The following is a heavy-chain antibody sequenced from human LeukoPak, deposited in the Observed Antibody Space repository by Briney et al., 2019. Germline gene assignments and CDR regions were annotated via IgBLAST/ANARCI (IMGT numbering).Heavy chain of an antibody. CDR2: ISPNSGGT. CDR3: ARDLGWFGEFDNWFDP. D-gene: IGHD3-10*01. V-gene: IGHV1-2*02. Sequence: ASVKVSCKASGYTFTSYSISWVRRAPGQGLEWMGWISPNSGGTNYAQKFQGRVTMTRDTSISTAYMELSRLRSDDTAVYYCARDLGWFGEFDNWFDPWGQGTLVTVSS. J-gene: IGHJ5*02. CDR1: GYTFTSYS.